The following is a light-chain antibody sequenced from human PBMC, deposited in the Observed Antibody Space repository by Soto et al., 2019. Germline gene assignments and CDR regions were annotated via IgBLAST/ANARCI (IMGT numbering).Light chain of an antibody. CDR3: AAWDDSLNGFV. CDR2: NND. CDR1: SSNIGGNT. V-gene: IGLV1-44*01. J-gene: IGLJ1*01. Sequence: QSVLTQPPSASGTPGQRVTISCSGSSSNIGGNTVNWYQQLPGTAPKLLIYNNDERPSGVPDRFSGSKSGTSASLAISGLKCEDEADYYCAAWDDSLNGFVFGAGTKVTVL.